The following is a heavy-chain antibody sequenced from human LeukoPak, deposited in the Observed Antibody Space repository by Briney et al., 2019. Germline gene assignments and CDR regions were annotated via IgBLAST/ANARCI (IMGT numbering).Heavy chain of an antibody. Sequence: SETLSLTCTDSGGSISSSNYYWGWIRQPPGKGLEWIGSIYYSGSTYYNPSLKSRVTISVDTSKNQFSLKLSSVTAADTAVYYCARHGAAAGHDYWAREPWSPSRQ. D-gene: IGHD6-13*01. CDR1: GGSISSSNYY. V-gene: IGHV4-39*01. CDR2: IYYSGST. CDR3: ARHGAAAGHDY. J-gene: IGHJ4*02.